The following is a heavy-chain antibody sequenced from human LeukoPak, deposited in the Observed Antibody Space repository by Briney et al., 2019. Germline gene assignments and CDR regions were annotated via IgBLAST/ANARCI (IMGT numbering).Heavy chain of an antibody. CDR2: IRYDGSNK. Sequence: GSLRLSCAASGFTFSSYGMHWVRQAPGKGLEWVAFIRYDGSNKYYADSVKGRFTISRDNSKNTLYLQMNSLRAEDTAVYYCAKELSSSTSCLYGYWGQGTLVTVSS. CDR3: AKELSSSTSCLYGY. CDR1: GFTFSSYG. V-gene: IGHV3-30*02. J-gene: IGHJ4*02. D-gene: IGHD2-2*01.